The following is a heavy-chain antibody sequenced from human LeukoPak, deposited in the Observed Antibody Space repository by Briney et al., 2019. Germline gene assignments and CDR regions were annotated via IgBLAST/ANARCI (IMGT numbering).Heavy chain of an antibody. CDR3: AKINGEHRGHFDY. J-gene: IGHJ4*02. D-gene: IGHD7-27*01. V-gene: IGHV3-23*01. CDR2: ISGDGGST. Sequence: PGGSLRLSCAASGFTFSSWPMSWLRQAPGKGLEWVSAISGDGGSTDYADSVRGRFTISRDDSKNTLYLQMNSLRAEDTAVYYCAKINGEHRGHFDYWGQGTLVTVSS. CDR1: GFTFSSWP.